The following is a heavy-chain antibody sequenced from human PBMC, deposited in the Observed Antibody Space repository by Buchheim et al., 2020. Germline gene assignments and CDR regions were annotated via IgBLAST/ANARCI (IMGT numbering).Heavy chain of an antibody. Sequence: EVRLLESGGGLVQPGGSLRLSCAASGFTFSTYAMTWVRQAPGKGLEWVSALIGSGGSSYYADSVKGRFTISRYNSENTLYLQMNSLRAEDTALYYCAKGTTDVTYYFDYWGQGTL. CDR3: AKGTTDVTYYFDY. CDR2: LIGSGGSS. J-gene: IGHJ4*02. D-gene: IGHD4-23*01. V-gene: IGHV3-23*01. CDR1: GFTFSTYA.